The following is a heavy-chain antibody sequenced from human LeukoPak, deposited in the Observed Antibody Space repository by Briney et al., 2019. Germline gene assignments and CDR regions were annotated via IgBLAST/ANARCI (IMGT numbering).Heavy chain of an antibody. J-gene: IGHJ4*02. CDR1: GGSISSYY. CDR3: ALSREATPLDY. V-gene: IGHV4-59*06. CDR2: IYYSGST. Sequence: SETLSLTCTVSGGSISSYYWSWSRQPPGKGLEWIGYIYYSGSTYYNPSLKSRVTIAVDTSKNQFSLKLSSVTAADTAVYYCALSREATPLDYWGQGTLVTVSS.